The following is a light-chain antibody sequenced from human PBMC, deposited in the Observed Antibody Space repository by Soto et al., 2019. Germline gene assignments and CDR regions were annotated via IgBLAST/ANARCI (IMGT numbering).Light chain of an antibody. CDR1: QSVGSY. CDR3: QQYGSSAWT. CDR2: DAS. J-gene: IGKJ1*01. Sequence: EIVLTQSPATLSLSPGERATLSCRASQSVGSYLAWFQQRPGQAPRLVIHDASKRATGIPARFSGSGSGTDFSLTISGLEPEDFAVYYCQQYGSSAWTFGQGTKVEIK. V-gene: IGKV3-11*01.